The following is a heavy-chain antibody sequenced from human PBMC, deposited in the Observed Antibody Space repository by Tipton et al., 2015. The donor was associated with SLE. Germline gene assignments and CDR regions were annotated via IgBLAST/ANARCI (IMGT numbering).Heavy chain of an antibody. V-gene: IGHV3-73*01. CDR1: GFRVSWSP. D-gene: IGHD3-16*01. CDR2: VRSKGKNDAT. CDR3: TKADVDTFMGEYYFDS. Sequence: GPLRLSCAASGFRVSWSPIHWVRQASGKSLEWVGQVRSKGKNDATQYGASMRGRFTISRDDSKNTAYLQMDSLTSEDTAVYYCTKADVDTFMGEYYFDSWGQGTLVTVSS. J-gene: IGHJ4*02.